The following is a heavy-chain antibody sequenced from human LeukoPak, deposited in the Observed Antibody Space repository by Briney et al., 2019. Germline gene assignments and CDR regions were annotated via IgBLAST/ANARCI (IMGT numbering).Heavy chain of an antibody. CDR2: LNPYSGAT. J-gene: IGHJ5*02. V-gene: IGHV1-18*01. Sequence: ASVKVSCKASGYTFTSYGISWVRQAPGQGLEWMGWLNPYSGATNYARRFHGRDTMTRDTYISTDYLELSSVTSDDTASYYCARSSTTVTTREFDPWGQGTLVTV. CDR3: ARSSTTVTTREFDP. D-gene: IGHD4-17*01. CDR1: GYTFTSYG.